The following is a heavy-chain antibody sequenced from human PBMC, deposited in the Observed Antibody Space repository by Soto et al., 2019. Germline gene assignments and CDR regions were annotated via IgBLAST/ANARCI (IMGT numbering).Heavy chain of an antibody. Sequence: GGSLRLSCASSGFTFSSYSMNWVRQAPGKGLEWVSYISSSSSTIYYADSVKGRFTISRDNAKNSLYLQMNSLRDEDTAVYYCARDGRGGSYYYYCMDVSGQGTTVTVSS. CDR2: ISSSSSTI. D-gene: IGHD3-10*01. V-gene: IGHV3-48*02. CDR3: ARDGRGGSYYYYCMDV. CDR1: GFTFSSYS. J-gene: IGHJ6*02.